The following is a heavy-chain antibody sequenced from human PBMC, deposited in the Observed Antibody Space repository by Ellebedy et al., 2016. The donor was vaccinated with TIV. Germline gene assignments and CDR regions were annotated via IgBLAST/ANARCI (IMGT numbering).Heavy chain of an antibody. J-gene: IGHJ4*02. CDR2: IYNIGSL. D-gene: IGHD4-17*01. CDR1: GGSINNYY. Sequence: SETLSPTCTVSGGSINNYYWTWIRQSPGKGLEWIGYIYNIGSLDYNPSLKSRLTISLDKSKKQFSLKLNSVTAADTAIYYCARGLYGDHYFYDSWGQGALVTVSS. CDR3: ARGLYGDHYFYDS. V-gene: IGHV4-4*08.